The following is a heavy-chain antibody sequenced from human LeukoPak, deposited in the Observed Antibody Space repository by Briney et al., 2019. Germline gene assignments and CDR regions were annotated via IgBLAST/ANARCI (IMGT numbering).Heavy chain of an antibody. CDR1: GFTFSSYA. CDR2: ISGSGGST. D-gene: IGHD3-3*01. V-gene: IGHV3-23*01. CDR3: AKSTYDFWSGYRLDY. Sequence: PGGSLRLSCAASGFTFSSYAMSWVRQAPGKGLEWVSAISGSGGSTYYADSVKGRFTISRDNSKNTLYLQMNSLRAEDTAVYYCAKSTYDFWSGYRLDYWGQGTLVTVSS. J-gene: IGHJ4*02.